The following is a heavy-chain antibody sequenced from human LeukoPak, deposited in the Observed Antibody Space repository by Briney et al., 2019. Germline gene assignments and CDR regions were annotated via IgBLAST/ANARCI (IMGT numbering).Heavy chain of an antibody. D-gene: IGHD3-22*01. J-gene: IGHJ4*02. CDR2: ISSSSSYI. V-gene: IGHV3-21*01. CDR1: GFTFSSYS. Sequence: GGSLRLSCAASGFTFSSYSMNWVRQAPGKGLEWVSSISSSSSYIYYADSVKGRFTISRDNAKNSLYLQMNSLRAEDTAVYYCAMSFYDSSGYYYYFGNWGQGTLVTVSS. CDR3: AMSFYDSSGYYYYFGN.